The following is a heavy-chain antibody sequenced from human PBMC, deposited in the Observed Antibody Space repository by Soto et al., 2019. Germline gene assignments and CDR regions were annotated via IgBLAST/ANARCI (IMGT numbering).Heavy chain of an antibody. Sequence: QVQLQESGPGLVKPSQTLALTCTVSGVSLTSGTYYWSWIRQHPGKGLEWIGYIFYSGSTDYNPSLKSRVNISVDTSKNQFSLKLNSVTAADTALYFCATTEDYFDYWGQGTLVTVSS. CDR1: GVSLTSGTYY. J-gene: IGHJ4*02. CDR2: IFYSGST. V-gene: IGHV4-31*03. CDR3: ATTEDYFDY.